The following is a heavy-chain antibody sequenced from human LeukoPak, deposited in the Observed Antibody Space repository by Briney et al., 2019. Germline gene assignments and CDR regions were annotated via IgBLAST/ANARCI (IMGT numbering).Heavy chain of an antibody. V-gene: IGHV6-1*01. J-gene: IGHJ4*02. CDR1: GDSVSSNSAA. CDR2: TYYRSRWYN. CDR3: ARVTEKQYLPFDS. D-gene: IGHD6-19*01. Sequence: SQTLSLTRAISGDSVSSNSAAWNWIRQSPSRGLEWLGRTYYRSRWYNEYALSVKSRITINPDTSKNQFSLQLNSVTPEDTAVYYCARVTEKQYLPFDSWGQGTLVTVSS.